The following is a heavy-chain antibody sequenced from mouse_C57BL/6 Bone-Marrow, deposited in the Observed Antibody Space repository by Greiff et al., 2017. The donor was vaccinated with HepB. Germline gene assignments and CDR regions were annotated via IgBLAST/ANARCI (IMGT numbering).Heavy chain of an antibody. Sequence: QVQLQQSGAELVKPGASVKISCKASGYAFSSYWMNWVKQRPGKGLEWIGQIYPGDGDTNYNGKFKGKATLTADKSSSTAYMQLSSLTSEDSAVYFCARRRENYDYDWYFDVWGTGTTVTVSS. CDR1: GYAFSSYW. V-gene: IGHV1-80*01. CDR2: IYPGDGDT. CDR3: ARRRENYDYDWYFDV. J-gene: IGHJ1*03. D-gene: IGHD2-4*01.